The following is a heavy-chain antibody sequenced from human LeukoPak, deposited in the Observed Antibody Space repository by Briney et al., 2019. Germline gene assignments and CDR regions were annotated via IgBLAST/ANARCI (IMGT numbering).Heavy chain of an antibody. CDR3: ARDSLRWFAAFDY. CDR1: GGFISSGSYY. D-gene: IGHD3-10*01. CDR2: IYTSGST. J-gene: IGHJ4*02. V-gene: IGHV4-61*02. Sequence: SETLSLTCTVSGGFISSGSYYWSWIRQPAGKGLEWIGRIYTSGSTNYNPSLKSRVTISVDTSKNQFSLKLSSVTAADTAVYYCARDSLRWFAAFDYWGQGTLVTVSS.